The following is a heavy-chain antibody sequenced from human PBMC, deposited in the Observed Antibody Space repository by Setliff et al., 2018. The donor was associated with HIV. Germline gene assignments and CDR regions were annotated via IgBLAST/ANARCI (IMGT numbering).Heavy chain of an antibody. CDR1: GFTVSSNY. Sequence: GGSLRLSCAASGFTVSSNYMSWVRQAPGKGLEWVSLIYSGGDTYYADSVKGRFTISRDNSENMLYLQMNNLRADDTAVYYCAREPCGGGSCYSGYFDYWGQGTLVTVSS. V-gene: IGHV3-66*02. CDR2: IYSGGDT. J-gene: IGHJ4*02. D-gene: IGHD2-15*01. CDR3: AREPCGGGSCYSGYFDY.